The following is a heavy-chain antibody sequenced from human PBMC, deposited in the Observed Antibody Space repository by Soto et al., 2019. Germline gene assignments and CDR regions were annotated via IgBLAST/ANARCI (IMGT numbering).Heavy chain of an antibody. J-gene: IGHJ6*02. V-gene: IGHV1-69*02. Sequence: QVQLVQSGAEVRKPGSSVEVSCMASGSTFSSYTVNWVRQAPGQGLEWIGRIIPVLGVTHYARRFQGRVTITADRSRKKAYMELTSLTSEDTAVYYCARRRYCGVDCYNKFYDAMDVWGQGTTVTVS. CDR3: ARRRYCGVDCYNKFYDAMDV. CDR2: IIPVLGVT. D-gene: IGHD2-21*02. CDR1: GSTFSSYT.